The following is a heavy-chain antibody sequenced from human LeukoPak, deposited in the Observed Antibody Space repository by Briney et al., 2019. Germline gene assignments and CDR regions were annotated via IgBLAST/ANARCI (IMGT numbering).Heavy chain of an antibody. CDR2: IYYSGST. CDR3: ARHRIVAAGLDY. V-gene: IGHV4-39*01. J-gene: IGHJ4*02. D-gene: IGHD6-13*01. CDR1: GGSISSSSYY. Sequence: PSETLSLTCTVSGGSISSSSYYWGWIRQPPGKGLEWIGSIYYSGSTYYNPSLKSRVTISVDTSKNQFSLKLSSVTAADTAVYYCARHRIVAAGLDYWGQGTLVTVSS.